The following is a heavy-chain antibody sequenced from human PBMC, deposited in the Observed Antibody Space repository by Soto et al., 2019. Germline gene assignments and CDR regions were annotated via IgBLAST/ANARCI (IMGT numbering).Heavy chain of an antibody. CDR3: ARDEHAFDI. CDR1: GFNFSDHY. CDR2: MRNKADAYTT. V-gene: IGHV3-72*01. J-gene: IGHJ3*02. Sequence: EEQLVESGGGLVQPGGSLRLSCGASGFNFSDHYMAWLRQAPGKGLEWVGQMRNKADAYTTEYAASVKGRFTISRDESQKSLFLQMNSLQTEDTAVYYCARDEHAFDIWGQGTMVTVSS.